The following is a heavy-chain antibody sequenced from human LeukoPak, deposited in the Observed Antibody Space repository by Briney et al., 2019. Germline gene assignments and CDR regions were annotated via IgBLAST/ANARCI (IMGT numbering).Heavy chain of an antibody. J-gene: IGHJ4*02. CDR1: GFTFSSYK. CDR2: ISSSSSTI. V-gene: IGHV3-48*01. D-gene: IGHD3-3*01. Sequence: GGSLRLSCVVSGFTFSSYKMNWVRQAPGKGLEWVSAISSSSSTIYYADSVKGRFIISRDNAKNSLYLQMNSLRAEDTAVYYCAREKADHDLDYWGQGTLVTVSS. CDR3: AREKADHDLDY.